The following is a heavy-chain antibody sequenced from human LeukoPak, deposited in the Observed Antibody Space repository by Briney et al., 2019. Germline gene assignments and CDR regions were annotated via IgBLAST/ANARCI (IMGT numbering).Heavy chain of an antibody. J-gene: IGHJ3*02. V-gene: IGHV1-2*02. CDR3: AREPLDI. CDR1: GYTFTDYY. CDR2: INPSSGVT. Sequence: ASVKVSCKSSGYTFTDYYLHWVRQAPGQGPEWMGWINPSSGVTKYSQKFQGRVTLTRDTSITTAYMELSRLRSDDTAVYYCAREPLDIWGQGTMVTVSS.